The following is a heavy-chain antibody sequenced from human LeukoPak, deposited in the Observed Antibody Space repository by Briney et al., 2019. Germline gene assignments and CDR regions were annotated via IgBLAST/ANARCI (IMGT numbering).Heavy chain of an antibody. CDR3: ASLGKWELLDAYYFDY. D-gene: IGHD1-26*01. CDR2: IIPIFGTA. CDR1: GGTFSSYA. Sequence: ASVKVSCKASGGTFSSYAISWVRQAPGQGLEWMGGIIPIFGTANYAQKFQGRVTITADESTNTAYMELSSLRSEDTAVYYCASLGKWELLDAYYFDYWGQGTLVTVSS. J-gene: IGHJ4*02. V-gene: IGHV1-69*13.